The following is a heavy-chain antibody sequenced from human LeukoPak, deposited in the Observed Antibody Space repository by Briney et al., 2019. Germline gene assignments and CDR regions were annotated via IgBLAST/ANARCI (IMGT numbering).Heavy chain of an antibody. CDR2: IYYSGST. CDR1: GYSISSGYY. J-gene: IGHJ5*02. CDR3: ARAGNSSGYYWRFDP. Sequence: SETLSLTCAVSGYSISSGYYWGWIRQPPGKGLEWIGYIYYSGSTNYNPSLKSRVTISVDTSKNQFSLKLSSVTAADTAVYYCARAGNSSGYYWRFDPWGQGTLVTVSS. V-gene: IGHV4-61*01. D-gene: IGHD3-22*01.